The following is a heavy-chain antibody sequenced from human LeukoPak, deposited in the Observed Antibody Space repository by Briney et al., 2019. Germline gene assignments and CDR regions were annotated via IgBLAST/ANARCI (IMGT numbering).Heavy chain of an antibody. CDR2: IIPILGIA. J-gene: IGHJ4*02. D-gene: IGHD2-2*01. V-gene: IGHV1-69*04. CDR1: GGTFSSYA. Sequence: SVTVSCKASGGTFSSYAISWVRQAPGQGLEWMGRIIPILGIANYAQKFQGRVTITADKSTSTAYMELSSLRSEDTAVYYCAGTYCSSTSCYPARGYFDYWGQGTLVTVSS. CDR3: AGTYCSSTSCYPARGYFDY.